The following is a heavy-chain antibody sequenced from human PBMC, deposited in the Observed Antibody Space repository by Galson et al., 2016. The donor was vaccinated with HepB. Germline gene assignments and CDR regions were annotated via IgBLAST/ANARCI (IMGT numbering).Heavy chain of an antibody. V-gene: IGHV2-5*02. CDR1: GFSLSTSGMA. D-gene: IGHD6-19*01. J-gene: IGHJ3*02. CDR2: IYWDDDK. Sequence: ALVKPTQTLTLTCDVSGFSLSTSGMAVAWIRQPPGKALEWFALIYWDDDKRYRPSLKSRITLTRDTYKNQVVLNMTNMDPADTATYYCAHYRSGWFSTGPDALDTWCQGTMVTVSS. CDR3: AHYRSGWFSTGPDALDT.